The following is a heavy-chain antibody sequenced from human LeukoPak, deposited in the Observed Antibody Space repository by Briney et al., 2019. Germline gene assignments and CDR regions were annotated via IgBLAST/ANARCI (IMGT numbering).Heavy chain of an antibody. CDR2: IIPIFGTA. CDR3: ARDFVGGGLSGSYYWFDP. Sequence: ASVKVSRKASGGTFSSYAISWARQAPGQGLEWMGGIIPIFGTANYAQKFQGRVTITADESTSTAYMELSSLRSEDTAVYYCARDFVGGGLSGSYYWFDPWGQGTLVTVSS. V-gene: IGHV1-69*13. D-gene: IGHD3-10*01. J-gene: IGHJ5*02. CDR1: GGTFSSYA.